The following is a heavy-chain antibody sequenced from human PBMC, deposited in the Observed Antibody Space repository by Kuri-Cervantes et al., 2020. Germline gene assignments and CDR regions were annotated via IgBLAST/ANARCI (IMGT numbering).Heavy chain of an antibody. V-gene: IGHV4-38-2*01. CDR2: IYHSGST. Sequence: SETLSFTCAVSGYSISSGYYWGWIRQPPGTGLEWIGSIYHSGSTYYNPSLKSRVTISVDTSKNQFSLKLSSVTAADTAVYYCARRGYSYGDFDYWGQGTLVTVSS. CDR3: ARRGYSYGDFDY. J-gene: IGHJ4*02. CDR1: GYSISSGYY. D-gene: IGHD5-18*01.